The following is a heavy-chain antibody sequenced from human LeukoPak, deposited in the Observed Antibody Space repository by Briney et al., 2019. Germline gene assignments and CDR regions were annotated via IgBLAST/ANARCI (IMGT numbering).Heavy chain of an antibody. J-gene: IGHJ6*03. CDR1: GGSFSGYY. V-gene: IGHV4-34*01. D-gene: IGHD2-2*01. CDR2: INHSGST. Sequence: SETLSLTCAVYGGSFSGYYWSWIRQPPGKGLEWIGEINHSGSTNYNPSLKSRVTISVDTSKNQFSLKLSPVTAAETAVYYCARGGSGSTSPMDVWGKGTTVTVSS. CDR3: ARGGSGSTSPMDV.